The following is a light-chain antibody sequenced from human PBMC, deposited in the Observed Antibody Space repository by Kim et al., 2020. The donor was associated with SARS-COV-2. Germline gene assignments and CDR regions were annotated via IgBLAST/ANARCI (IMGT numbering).Light chain of an antibody. CDR3: QAWDSSTASVV. Sequence: PGQTPSITCSGDKLGDKYACWYQQKPGQSPVLVIYQDSKLPSGIPERFSGSNSGNTATLTISGTQAMDEADYYCQAWDSSTASVVFGGGTQLTVL. CDR2: QDS. CDR1: KLGDKY. V-gene: IGLV3-1*01. J-gene: IGLJ2*01.